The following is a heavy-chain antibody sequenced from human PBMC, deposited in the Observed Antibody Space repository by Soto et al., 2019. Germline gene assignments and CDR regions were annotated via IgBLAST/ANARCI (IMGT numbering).Heavy chain of an antibody. J-gene: IGHJ6*02. V-gene: IGHV3-23*01. CDR1: GFTFSSYA. D-gene: IGHD2-2*01. CDR2: IGESGTPT. Sequence: EVQLLESGGGLVQPGGSLRLSCAASGFTFSSYAMKWVRQAPGKGLEWVSLIGESGTPTYYADSVKGGFTISRDNSGNTLFLEMYSLRAEDTAVYYCARYIPGVRYYGMDVWGQGTTVTVSS. CDR3: ARYIPGVRYYGMDV.